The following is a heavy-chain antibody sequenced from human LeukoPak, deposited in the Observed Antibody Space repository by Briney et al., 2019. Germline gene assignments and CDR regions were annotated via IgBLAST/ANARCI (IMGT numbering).Heavy chain of an antibody. CDR3: ARGSNTGYSIDS. CDR2: IWYDGSNE. V-gene: IGHV3-33*01. J-gene: IGHJ4*02. D-gene: IGHD3-9*01. CDR1: GFSFSSYG. Sequence: GRSLRLSCAVSGFSFSSYGMHWVRQAPGKGLEWVAVIWYDGSNENYPDSVKSRFSISRDNSKNTLYLQMNSLGAEDTAVYFCARGSNTGYSIDSWGQGTLVTVSS.